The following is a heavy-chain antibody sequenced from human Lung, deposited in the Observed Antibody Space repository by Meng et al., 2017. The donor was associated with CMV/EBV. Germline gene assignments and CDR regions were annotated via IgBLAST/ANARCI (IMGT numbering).Heavy chain of an antibody. CDR1: GFTFSSYS. J-gene: IGHJ6*02. V-gene: IGHV3-21*01. CDR3: TRDVSPRSSAYFAIYYFYALDV. D-gene: IGHD2-21*01. Sequence: GGSXRLXCAASGFTFSSYSMNWVRQAPGKGLEWVSSISNSGAYIYYADSVKGRFSISRDNAQNSLYLHMNSLRAEDTAVYYCTRDVSPRSSAYFAIYYFYALDVXGQGXAVTVSS. CDR2: ISNSGAYI.